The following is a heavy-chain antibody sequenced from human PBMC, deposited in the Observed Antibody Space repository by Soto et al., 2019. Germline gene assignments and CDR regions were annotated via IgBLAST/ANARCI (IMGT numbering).Heavy chain of an antibody. CDR1: GGSISSSNYY. Sequence: PSETLSLTCTVSGGSISSSNYYWGWIRQPPGKGLEWMGTIYYSGSTYRNPSLKSRLTISVDTTKSQFSLKLKSVTAADTSVYYCAKHNEYYDSSGYPDYWGQGTLVTVSS. CDR2: IYYSGST. J-gene: IGHJ4*02. CDR3: AKHNEYYDSSGYPDY. V-gene: IGHV4-39*01. D-gene: IGHD3-22*01.